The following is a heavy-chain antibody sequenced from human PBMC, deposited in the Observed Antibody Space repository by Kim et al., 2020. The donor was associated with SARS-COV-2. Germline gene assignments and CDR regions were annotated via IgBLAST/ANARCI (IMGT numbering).Heavy chain of an antibody. Sequence: QKFPGRVTMTRDTSTSTVYMELSSLRSEDTAVYYCARDQGIAAAGYGMDVWGQGTTVTLSS. J-gene: IGHJ6*02. CDR3: ARDQGIAAAGYGMDV. V-gene: IGHV1-46*01. D-gene: IGHD6-13*01.